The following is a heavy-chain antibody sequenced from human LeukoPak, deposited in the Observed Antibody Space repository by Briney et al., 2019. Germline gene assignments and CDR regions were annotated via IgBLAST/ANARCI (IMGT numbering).Heavy chain of an antibody. CDR2: ISGSGGGT. CDR1: GFTFSSYA. J-gene: IGHJ4*02. CDR3: AKVEWFGELLYRRPFDY. V-gene: IGHV3-23*01. D-gene: IGHD3-10*01. Sequence: GGSLRLSCAASGFTFSSYAMSWVRQAPGKGLEWVSAISGSGGGTYYADSVKGRFTISRDNSKNTLYLQMNSLRAEDTAVYYCAKVEWFGELLYRRPFDYWGQGTLVTVSS.